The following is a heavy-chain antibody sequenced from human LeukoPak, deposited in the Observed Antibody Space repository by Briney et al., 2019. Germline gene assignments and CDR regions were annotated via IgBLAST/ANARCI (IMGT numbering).Heavy chain of an antibody. CDR1: GGSISRYY. J-gene: IGHJ4*02. Sequence: PSETLSLTCIVSGGSISRYYWSWIRQSPGKGLEWIGYIYYSGTTNYNPSLKSRVTISLDTSKNQFSLKLSSVTAADTAVYYCARDVSSSGSYFDYWGQGTLVTVPS. CDR2: IYYSGTT. D-gene: IGHD6-19*01. CDR3: ARDVSSSGSYFDY. V-gene: IGHV4-59*01.